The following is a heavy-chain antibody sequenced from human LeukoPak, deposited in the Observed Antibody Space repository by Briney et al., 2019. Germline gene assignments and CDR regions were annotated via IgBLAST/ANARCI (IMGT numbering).Heavy chain of an antibody. J-gene: IGHJ6*02. Sequence: GGSLRLSCAASGFTFSSYAMSWVRQAPGKGLEWVSAISGSGGSTYHADSVKGRFTISRDNSKNTLYLQMNSLRAEDTAVYYCAKELAVAGTPLYYYYGMDVWGQGTTVTVSS. CDR1: GFTFSSYA. D-gene: IGHD6-19*01. CDR2: ISGSGGST. V-gene: IGHV3-23*01. CDR3: AKELAVAGTPLYYYYGMDV.